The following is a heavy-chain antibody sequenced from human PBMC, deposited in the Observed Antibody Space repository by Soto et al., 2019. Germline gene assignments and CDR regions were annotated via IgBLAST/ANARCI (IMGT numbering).Heavy chain of an antibody. CDR3: ATDRVTTLGGMDV. CDR1: GCSISSCGYY. V-gene: IGHV4-31*03. J-gene: IGHJ6*02. Sequence: PWETLSLTCTVSGCSISSCGYYWIWIRQNPVEGLEGIGYIYYSGSTAYNPSLKSSVTISVDTSKHHFSLKLSSVTAADTDVYYCATDRVTTLGGMDVWGQGTTVTVSS. CDR2: IYYSGST. D-gene: IGHD4-4*01.